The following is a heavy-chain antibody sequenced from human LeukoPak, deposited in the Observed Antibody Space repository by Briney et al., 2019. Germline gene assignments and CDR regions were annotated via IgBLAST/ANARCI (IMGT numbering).Heavy chain of an antibody. J-gene: IGHJ6*02. V-gene: IGHV3-74*01. CDR2: INSDGSST. CDR3: ARGLEVDDFWSVGVYYYYGMDV. Sequence: GGSLRLSCAASGFTFSSYWMHWVRQAPGKGLVWVSRINSDGSSTSYADSVKGRFTISRDNTKNTLYLQMNSLRAEDTAVYYCARGLEVDDFWSVGVYYYYGMDVWGQGTTVTVSS. CDR1: GFTFSSYW. D-gene: IGHD3-3*01.